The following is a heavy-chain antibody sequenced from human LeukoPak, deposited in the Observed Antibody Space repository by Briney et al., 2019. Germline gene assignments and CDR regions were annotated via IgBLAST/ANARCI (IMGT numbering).Heavy chain of an antibody. V-gene: IGHV1-2*04. CDR2: MNPNSGGT. J-gene: IGHJ6*02. Sequence: ASVKVSCKASGYTFTGYYMHWVRQAPGQGLEWMGWMNPNSGGTNYAQKFQGWVTMTRDTSISTAYMELNSLRSDDTAVYYCATDPGEIVPAAKGPRGDYCYGMDVWGQGTTVTVSS. D-gene: IGHD2-2*01. CDR3: ATDPGEIVPAAKGPRGDYCYGMDV. CDR1: GYTFTGYY.